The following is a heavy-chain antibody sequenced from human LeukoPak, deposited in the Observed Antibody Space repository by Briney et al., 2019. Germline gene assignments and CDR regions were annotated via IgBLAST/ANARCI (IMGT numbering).Heavy chain of an antibody. CDR3: ARTLLGLDY. J-gene: IGHJ4*02. CDR1: GYTFTGYY. V-gene: IGHV1-2*04. CDR2: INPNSGGT. Sequence: ASVKVSCKASGYTFTGYYMHWVRQAPGQGLEWMGWINPNSGGTNYAQKFQGWVTMTRNTSISTAYMELSSLRSEDTAVYYCARTLLGLDYWGQGTLVTVSS.